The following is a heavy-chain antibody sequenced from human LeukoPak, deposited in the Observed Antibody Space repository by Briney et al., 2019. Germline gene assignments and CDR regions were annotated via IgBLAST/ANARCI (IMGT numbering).Heavy chain of an antibody. CDR3: ARSAPSRSDILTGYYDY. J-gene: IGHJ4*02. CDR1: GGSISSSSYY. CDR2: IYYSGST. Sequence: SETLSLTCTVSGGSISSSSYYWGWIRQPPGKGLEWIGSIYYSGSTYYNPSLKSRVTISVDTSKNQFSLKLSSVTAADTAVYYCARSAPSRSDILTGYYDYWGQGTLVIVSS. D-gene: IGHD3-9*01. V-gene: IGHV4-39*07.